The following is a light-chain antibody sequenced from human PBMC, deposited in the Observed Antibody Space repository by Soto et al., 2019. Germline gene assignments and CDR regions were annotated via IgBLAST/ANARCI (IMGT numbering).Light chain of an antibody. J-gene: IGLJ3*02. Sequence: SYELTQPPSVSVAPGKTARITCGGNNVGSKSVHWYQQKPGQAPVLVIYSDSDRPSAIPERFSGSNSGNTATLTINRVEAGEDADYYCQVWDSGSDHVVFGGGTKLTVL. CDR3: QVWDSGSDHVV. CDR1: NVGSKS. CDR2: SDS. V-gene: IGLV3-21*04.